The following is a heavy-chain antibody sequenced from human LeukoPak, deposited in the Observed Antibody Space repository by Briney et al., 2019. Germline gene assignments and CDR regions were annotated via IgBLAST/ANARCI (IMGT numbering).Heavy chain of an antibody. CDR1: GFNFSTYG. V-gene: IGHV3-30*18. CDR2: IPYDGINQ. CDR3: AKDHVSSSSWFPDY. J-gene: IGHJ4*02. Sequence: PGRSLRLSCAASGFNFSTYGMHWVRQAPGKGLEWVAVIPYDGINQYYADSVKGRFTISRDNSKNMLYLQMSSLRAEDTAVYYCAKDHVSSSSWFPDYWGQGTLVTVSS. D-gene: IGHD6-13*01.